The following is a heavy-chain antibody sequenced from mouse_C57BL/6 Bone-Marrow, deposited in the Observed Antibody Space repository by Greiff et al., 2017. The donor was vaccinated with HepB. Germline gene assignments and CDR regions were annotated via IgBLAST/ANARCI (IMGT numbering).Heavy chain of an antibody. CDR2: IYPGSGST. J-gene: IGHJ4*01. D-gene: IGHD2-4*01. CDR1: GYTFTSYW. CDR3: AREDYDGDYYAMDY. Sequence: QVQLQQPGAELVKPGASVKMSCKASGYTFTSYWITWVKQRPGQGLEWIGDIYPGSGSTNYNEKFKSKTTLTVDTSSSTAYMQLSSLTSEDSAVYYCAREDYDGDYYAMDYWGQGTSVTVSS. V-gene: IGHV1-55*01.